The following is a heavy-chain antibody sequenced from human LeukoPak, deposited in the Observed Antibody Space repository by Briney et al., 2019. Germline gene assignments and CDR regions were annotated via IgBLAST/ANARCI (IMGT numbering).Heavy chain of an antibody. D-gene: IGHD5-24*01. Sequence: GASVKVSCKASGGTFSSYAISWVRQAPGQGLGWMGRIIPIFGTANYAQKFQGRVTITTDESTSTAYMELSSLRSEGTAVYYCARDRVEMATITGPFGYWGQGTLVTVSS. V-gene: IGHV1-69*05. CDR1: GGTFSSYA. CDR3: ARDRVEMATITGPFGY. CDR2: IIPIFGTA. J-gene: IGHJ4*02.